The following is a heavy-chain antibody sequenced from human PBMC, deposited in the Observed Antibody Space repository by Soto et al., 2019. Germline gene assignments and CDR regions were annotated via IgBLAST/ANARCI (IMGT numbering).Heavy chain of an antibody. CDR2: IYSGGST. CDR1: GLTVSSNY. D-gene: IGHD1-26*01. V-gene: IGHV3-53*01. Sequence: GGSLRLSCAASGLTVSSNYMSWVRQAPGKGLEWVSVIYSGGSTYYADSVKGRFTISRDNSKNTLYLQMNSLRAEDTAVYYCARDGHGSGSYGNYYYYGMDVWGQGTTVTVS. CDR3: ARDGHGSGSYGNYYYYGMDV. J-gene: IGHJ6*02.